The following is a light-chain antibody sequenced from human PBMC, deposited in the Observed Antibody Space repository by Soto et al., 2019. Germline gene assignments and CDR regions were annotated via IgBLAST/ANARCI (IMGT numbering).Light chain of an antibody. Sequence: QSALTQPASVSGSPGQSITISCTGTSSDVGGYNYVSWYQQHPGRAPKLLIYDVSNRPSGVSNRFSGSKSGNTASLTISGLQAEDEADYYCISYTSTSNVVFGGGTQLT. J-gene: IGLJ2*01. CDR1: SSDVGGYNY. V-gene: IGLV2-14*01. CDR3: ISYTSTSNVV. CDR2: DVS.